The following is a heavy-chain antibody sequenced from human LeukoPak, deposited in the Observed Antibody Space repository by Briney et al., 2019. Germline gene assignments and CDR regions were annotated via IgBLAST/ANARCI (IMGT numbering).Heavy chain of an antibody. J-gene: IGHJ4*02. D-gene: IGHD3-22*01. Sequence: VASVKVSCKASGYTFTSHDINWVRQAPGQGLEWMGWINPNSGGTNYAQKFQGRVTMTRDTSISTAYMELSRLRSDDTAVYYCARAFDYYDSSGRTYYFDYWGQGTLVTVSS. V-gene: IGHV1-2*02. CDR2: INPNSGGT. CDR1: GYTFTSHD. CDR3: ARAFDYYDSSGRTYYFDY.